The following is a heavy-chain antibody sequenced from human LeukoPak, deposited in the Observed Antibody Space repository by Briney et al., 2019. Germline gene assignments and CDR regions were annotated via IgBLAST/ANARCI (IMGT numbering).Heavy chain of an antibody. CDR1: GFTFSSYA. CDR2: ISGSGGST. CDR3: ARDKNYDILTGYQDY. V-gene: IGHV3-23*01. Sequence: GGSLRLSCAASGFTFSSYAMSWVRQAPGKGLEWVSAISGSGGSTYYADSVKGRFTISRDNAKNSLYLQMNSLRAEDTAVYYCARDKNYDILTGYQDYWGQGTLVTVSS. D-gene: IGHD3-9*01. J-gene: IGHJ4*02.